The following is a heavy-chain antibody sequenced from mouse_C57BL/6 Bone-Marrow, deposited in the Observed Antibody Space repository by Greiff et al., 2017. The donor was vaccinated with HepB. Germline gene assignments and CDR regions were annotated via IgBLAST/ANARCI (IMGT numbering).Heavy chain of an antibody. CDR1: GYSFTGYY. J-gene: IGHJ1*03. V-gene: IGHV1-42*01. Sequence: DVKLQESGPELVKPGASVKISCKASGYSFTGYYMNWVKQSPEKSLEWIGEINPSTGGTTYNQKFKAKATLTVDKSSSTAYMQLKSLTSEDSAVYYCARIGYFDVWGTGTTVTVSS. CDR3: ARIGYFDV. CDR2: INPSTGGT. D-gene: IGHD2-14*01.